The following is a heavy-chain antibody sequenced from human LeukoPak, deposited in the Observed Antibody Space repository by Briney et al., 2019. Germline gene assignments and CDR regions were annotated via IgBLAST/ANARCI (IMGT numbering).Heavy chain of an antibody. J-gene: IGHJ5*02. CDR1: GGSISSYY. V-gene: IGHV4-59*01. CDR2: IYYSGST. Sequence: SETLSLTCTVSGGSISSYYWSWIRQPPGKGLEWIGYIYYSGSTNYNPSLKSRVTISVDTSKNQFSLKLSSVTAADTAVYYCARETEMASSNWFDPWGQGTLVTVSS. CDR3: ARETEMASSNWFDP. D-gene: IGHD5-24*01.